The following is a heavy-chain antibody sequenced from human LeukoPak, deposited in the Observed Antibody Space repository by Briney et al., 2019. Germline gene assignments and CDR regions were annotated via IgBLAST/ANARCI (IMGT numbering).Heavy chain of an antibody. J-gene: IGHJ4*02. V-gene: IGHV3-74*01. D-gene: IGHD1-26*01. CDR2: INSDGSTT. CDR1: GFTFSSYW. CDR3: AKGGKWDVTPFDY. Sequence: QPGGSLRLSCAASGFTFSSYWMHWVRQAPGKGLVWVSRINSDGSTTNYADSVKGRFTISRDNSKNTLYLQVNSLRAEDTAVYYCAKGGKWDVTPFDYWGQGTLVTVSS.